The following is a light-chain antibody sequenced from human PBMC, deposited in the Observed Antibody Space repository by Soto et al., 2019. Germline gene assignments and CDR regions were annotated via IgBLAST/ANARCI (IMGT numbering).Light chain of an antibody. Sequence: DIQVTQSPSSLSASVGDRVTITCRSTQTINTFLNWYQHKPGRAPSLLMYEVSTLHAGVPPRFSGGGSGTNFTLTINGLQPEYFATYYCQQTFSSPRTFGRGTKV. J-gene: IGKJ1*01. V-gene: IGKV1-39*01. CDR2: EVS. CDR1: QTINTF. CDR3: QQTFSSPRT.